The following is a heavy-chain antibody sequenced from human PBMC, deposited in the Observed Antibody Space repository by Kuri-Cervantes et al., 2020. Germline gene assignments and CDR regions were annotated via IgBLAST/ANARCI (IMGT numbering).Heavy chain of an antibody. D-gene: IGHD3-22*01. J-gene: IGHJ4*02. CDR1: GVTFSNFG. CDR3: AESGDSSGYPSGLSDY. CDR2: IHSSGSNK. Sequence: GESLKISCVVSGVTFSNFGMHWVRQAPGKGLEWVALIHSSGSNKYYADSVKGRFTISRDNAKNSLYLQMNSLRAEDTAVYYCAESGDSSGYPSGLSDYWGQGTLVTVSS. V-gene: IGHV3-30*02.